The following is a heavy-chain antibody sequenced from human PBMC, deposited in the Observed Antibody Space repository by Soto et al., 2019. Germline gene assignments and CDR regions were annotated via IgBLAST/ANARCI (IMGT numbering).Heavy chain of an antibody. Sequence: QVQLVESGGGVVQPGRSLRLSCAASGFTFSSYGMHWVRQAPGKGLEWVAVISYDGSNKYYADSVKGRLTISRDNSKNPLYRQFSSLSAGATAVYDGAKGLHCSTTSCYFYYYGVDVWGQGTTVAVSS. CDR2: ISYDGSNK. D-gene: IGHD2-2*01. V-gene: IGHV3-30*18. CDR1: GFTFSSYG. CDR3: AKGLHCSTTSCYFYYYGVDV. J-gene: IGHJ6*02.